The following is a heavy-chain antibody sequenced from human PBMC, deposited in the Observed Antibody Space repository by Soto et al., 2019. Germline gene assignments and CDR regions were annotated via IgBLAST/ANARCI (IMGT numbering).Heavy chain of an antibody. V-gene: IGHV3-53*01. CDR3: ARDPPATRHGMDV. Sequence: EGSLRLSCAASGFTVSSNYMSWVRQAPGKGLEWVSVIYSGGSTYYADSVRGRFTISRDNSKNTLYLQMKSLRAEDTAVYYCARDPPATRHGMDVWGQGSTVTFSS. CDR1: GFTVSSNY. J-gene: IGHJ6*02. CDR2: IYSGGST.